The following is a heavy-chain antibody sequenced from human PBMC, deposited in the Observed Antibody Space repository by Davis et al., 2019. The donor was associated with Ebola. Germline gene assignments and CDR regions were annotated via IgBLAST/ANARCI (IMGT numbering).Heavy chain of an antibody. J-gene: IGHJ5*02. Sequence: MPSETLSLTCTVSGGSISSGGYYWSWIRQPPGKGLEWIGSIYYSGSTYYNPSLKSRVTISVDTSKNQFSLKLSSVTAADTAVYYCARGGGSGSYYWGWFDPWGQGTLVTVSS. V-gene: IGHV4-39*07. CDR3: ARGGGSGSYYWGWFDP. CDR2: IYYSGST. CDR1: GGSISSGGYY. D-gene: IGHD3-10*01.